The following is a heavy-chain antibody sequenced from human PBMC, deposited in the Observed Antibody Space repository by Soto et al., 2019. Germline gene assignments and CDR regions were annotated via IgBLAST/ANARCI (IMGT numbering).Heavy chain of an antibody. CDR2: ISYSGSTI. D-gene: IGHD3-22*01. Sequence: EVQLVESGGGLVQPGGSLRLSCAASGFTFSSYEMTWVRQAPGKGLEWVSYISYSGSTIYYADSVKGRFTISRDNAKNSLYLQMNSLRAEDTAVYDCARDYYDGSHYYPAGCDYWGQGTLVTVSS. V-gene: IGHV3-48*03. CDR1: GFTFSSYE. J-gene: IGHJ4*02. CDR3: ARDYYDGSHYYPAGCDY.